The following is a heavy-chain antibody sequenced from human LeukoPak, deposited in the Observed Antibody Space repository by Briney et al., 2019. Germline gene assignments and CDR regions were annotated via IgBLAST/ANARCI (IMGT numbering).Heavy chain of an antibody. CDR2: IRYDGSNK. CDR1: GFTFSSYG. J-gene: IGHJ4*02. D-gene: IGHD3-10*01. Sequence: QPGGSLRLSCAASGFTFSSYGMHWVRQAPGKGLEWVAFIRYDGSNKYYADSVKGRFTISRDNSKNTLYLQMNSLRAEDTAVYYCAREGNYYGSGSYTYWGQGTLVTVSS. CDR3: AREGNYYGSGSYTY. V-gene: IGHV3-30*02.